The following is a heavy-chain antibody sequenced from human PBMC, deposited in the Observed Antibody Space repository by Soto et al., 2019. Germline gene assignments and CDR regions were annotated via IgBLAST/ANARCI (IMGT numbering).Heavy chain of an antibody. D-gene: IGHD3-3*01. V-gene: IGHV3-23*01. J-gene: IGHJ4*02. CDR3: ANQGLWDYDFWSGYHAYYFDY. CDR1: GFTFSSYA. CDR2: ISGSGGST. Sequence: GGSLRLSCAASGFTFSSYAMSWVRQAPGKGLEWVSAISGSGGSTYYADSVKGRFTISRDNSKNTLYLQMNSLRAEDTAVYYCANQGLWDYDFWSGYHAYYFDYWGQGTLVTVSS.